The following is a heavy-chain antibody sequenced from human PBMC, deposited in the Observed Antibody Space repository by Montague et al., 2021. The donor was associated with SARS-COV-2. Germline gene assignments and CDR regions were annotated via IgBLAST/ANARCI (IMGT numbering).Heavy chain of an antibody. Sequence: SETLSLTCAVYDGSSSDYWWSWVRQPPGKGLEWIGNINHRGNTNYNPSLKSRVTISVDTSKHQFSLKLNSVTAADTAIYYCARGVPGYWGQGTLVTVSS. J-gene: IGHJ4*02. CDR3: ARGVPGY. CDR1: DGSSSDYW. D-gene: IGHD3-10*02. CDR2: INHRGNT. V-gene: IGHV4-34*01.